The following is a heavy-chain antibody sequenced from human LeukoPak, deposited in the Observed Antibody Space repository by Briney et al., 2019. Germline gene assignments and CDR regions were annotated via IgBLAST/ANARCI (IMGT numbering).Heavy chain of an antibody. CDR2: ISGSGDST. CDR3: AKSYGSESYSKYFFDY. CDR1: GFTFRNFA. J-gene: IGHJ4*02. D-gene: IGHD3-10*01. Sequence: PGGSLRLSCAASGFTFRNFAMSWVRQAPGKGLQWVSTISGSGDSTFYADSVKGRFTIVRANSKNTLYLQMSSLRVEDTAVYYCAKSYGSESYSKYFFDYWGQGTLVTVSS. V-gene: IGHV3-23*01.